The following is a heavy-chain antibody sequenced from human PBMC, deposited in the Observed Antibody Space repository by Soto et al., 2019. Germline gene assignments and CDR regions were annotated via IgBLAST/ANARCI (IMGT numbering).Heavy chain of an antibody. J-gene: IGHJ4*02. D-gene: IGHD2-15*01. CDR3: ARGMRSDCSGGRCYSRHLHGMPDY. V-gene: IGHV1-69*01. CDR1: GGTFSSYA. Sequence: QVQLVQSGAEVKKPGSSVKVSCKASGGTFSSYAISWVRQAPGQGLEWMGGIIPIFGTANYAQKFQGRVTITADESTSTAYMELSSLRSEDTAVYYCARGMRSDCSGGRCYSRHLHGMPDYGGQGTLVSVTS. CDR2: IIPIFGTA.